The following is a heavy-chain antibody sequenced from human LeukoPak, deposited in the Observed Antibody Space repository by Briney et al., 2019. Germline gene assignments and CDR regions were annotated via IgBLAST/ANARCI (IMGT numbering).Heavy chain of an antibody. D-gene: IGHD3-10*01. CDR1: GFTFSRYA. V-gene: IGHV3-23*01. Sequence: GGSLRLSCAASGFTFSRYAMGWVRPAPGKGLEWVSSIGGSGGTTYYADSVQGRFTISRDNSKNTLYLQMNSLSAEDTAVYYCAKDLSWFGGSLATFGYWGQGTLATVSS. CDR3: AKDLSWFGGSLATFGY. J-gene: IGHJ4*02. CDR2: IGGSGGTT.